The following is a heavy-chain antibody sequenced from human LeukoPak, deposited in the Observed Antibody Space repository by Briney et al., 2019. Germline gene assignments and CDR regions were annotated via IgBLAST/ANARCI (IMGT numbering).Heavy chain of an antibody. CDR1: GFTFSSYS. CDR2: ISSSSSYI. D-gene: IGHD5-18*01. V-gene: IGHV3-21*01. J-gene: IGHJ4*02. CDR3: ARAPPRYSYGWGEQDY. Sequence: GGSLRLSCAASGFTFSSYSMNWVRQAPGKGLEWVSSISSSSSYIYYADSVKGRFTISRDNAKNSLYPQMNSLRAEDTAVYYCARAPPRYSYGWGEQDYWGQGTLVTVSS.